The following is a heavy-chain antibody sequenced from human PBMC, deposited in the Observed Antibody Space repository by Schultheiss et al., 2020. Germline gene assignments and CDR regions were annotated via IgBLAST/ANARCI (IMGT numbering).Heavy chain of an antibody. J-gene: IGHJ4*02. V-gene: IGHV3-30-3*01. CDR2: ISYDGNNK. D-gene: IGHD5-18*01. Sequence: GGSLRLSCAASRFTFSTYAMHWVRQAPGKGLEWVAVISYDGNNKYYADSVKGRFTISRDNSKNTLYLQMNSLRAEDTAVFYCARGAYSYGYTNPTEFDYWGQGTLVTVSS. CDR3: ARGAYSYGYTNPTEFDY. CDR1: RFTFSTYA.